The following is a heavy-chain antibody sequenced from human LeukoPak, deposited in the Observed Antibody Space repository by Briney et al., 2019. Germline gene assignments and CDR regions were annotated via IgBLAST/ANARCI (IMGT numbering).Heavy chain of an antibody. CDR2: ISGSGGST. CDR3: ARGFNDFWSGSQLEY. CDR1: GFTFSSFP. J-gene: IGHJ4*02. D-gene: IGHD3-3*01. V-gene: IGHV3-23*01. Sequence: PGGSLRLSCAASGFTFSSFPMNWVRQAPGKGLEWVSAISGSGGSTYYADSVEGRFTISRDNSKSTVYLEINSLRSEDTAIYYCARGFNDFWSGSQLEYWGQGTLVTVSS.